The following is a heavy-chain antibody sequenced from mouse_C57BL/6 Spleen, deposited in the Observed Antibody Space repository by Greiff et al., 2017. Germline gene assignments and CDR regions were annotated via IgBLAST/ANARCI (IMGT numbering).Heavy chain of an antibody. V-gene: IGHV14-4*01. CDR3: TTGDYGGYDY. CDR2: IDPENGDT. J-gene: IGHJ2*01. D-gene: IGHD2-4*01. CDR1: GFNIKDDY. Sequence: EVQLQQSGAELVRPGASVKLSCTASGFNIKDDYMHWVKQRPEQGLEWIGWIDPENGDTEYASKFQGKATITADTSSNTAYLPLSSLTSEDTAVYYCTTGDYGGYDYWGQGTTLTVSS.